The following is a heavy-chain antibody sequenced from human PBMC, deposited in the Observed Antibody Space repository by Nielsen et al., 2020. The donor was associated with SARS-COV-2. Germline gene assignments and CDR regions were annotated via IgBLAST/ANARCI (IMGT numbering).Heavy chain of an antibody. D-gene: IGHD3-3*01. CDR1: GFTFSSYS. CDR3: ARVLSYTFDI. Sequence: GESLKISCAASGFTFSSYSMNWVRQAPGKGLEWVSSISSSSSYIYYADSVKGRFTISRDSAKNSLYLQMHSLRAEDTAVYYCARVLSYTFDIWGQGTMVTVSS. V-gene: IGHV3-21*01. J-gene: IGHJ3*02. CDR2: ISSSSSYI.